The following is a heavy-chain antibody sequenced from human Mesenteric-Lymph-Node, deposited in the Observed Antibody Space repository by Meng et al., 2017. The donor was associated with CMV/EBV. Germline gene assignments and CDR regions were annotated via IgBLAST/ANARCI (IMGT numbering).Heavy chain of an antibody. CDR1: EFPFSSYA. V-gene: IGHV3-30-3*01. J-gene: IGHJ4*02. Sequence: SEFPFSSYAIPWVRPAPGKGLEWVAVISYDGSNKYYANSVKGRFTISRDNSKNTLYLQMNSLRAEDTAVYYCARDRYSGSRGYFDYWGQGTLVTVSS. D-gene: IGHD1-26*01. CDR3: ARDRYSGSRGYFDY. CDR2: ISYDGSNK.